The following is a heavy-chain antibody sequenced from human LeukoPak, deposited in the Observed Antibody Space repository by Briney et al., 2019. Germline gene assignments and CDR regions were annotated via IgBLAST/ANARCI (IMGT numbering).Heavy chain of an antibody. CDR1: GFTFSSYA. Sequence: GASLRLSCAASGFTFSSYAMSWVRQAPGEGLEWVSAISGSGGSTYYAGSVKGRFTISRDNSKNTLYLQMNSLRAEDTAVYYCAKDQGGYDLTDFDYWGQGTLVTVSS. CDR2: ISGSGGST. J-gene: IGHJ4*02. D-gene: IGHD5-12*01. V-gene: IGHV3-23*01. CDR3: AKDQGGYDLTDFDY.